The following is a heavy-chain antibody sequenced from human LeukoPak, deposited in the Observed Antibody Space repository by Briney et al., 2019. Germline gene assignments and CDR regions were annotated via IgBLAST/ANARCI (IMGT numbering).Heavy chain of an antibody. CDR1: GGSINNHY. CDR2: IYYSGST. Sequence: SETLSLTCTVSGGSINNHYWSWIRQPPGKGLEWIGYIYYSGSTNYNPSLKSRVTISVDTSKNQFSLKLSSVTAADTAVYYCARGRRTITMIRGARQNSNWFDPWGQGTLVTVSS. D-gene: IGHD3-10*01. V-gene: IGHV4-59*08. J-gene: IGHJ5*02. CDR3: ARGRRTITMIRGARQNSNWFDP.